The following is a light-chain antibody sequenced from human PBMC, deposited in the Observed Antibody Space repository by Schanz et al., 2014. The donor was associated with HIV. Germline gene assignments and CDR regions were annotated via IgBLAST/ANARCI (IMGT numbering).Light chain of an antibody. J-gene: IGLJ3*02. V-gene: IGLV2-8*01. CDR3: SSYGGGDTLL. CDR2: EVS. Sequence: QSALTQPPSASGSPGQSVTVSCTGDTTDVGAYNLVSWYQQHPGKAPQLMIYEVSKRPSGVSDRFSGSKSDNTASLTVSGLQADDEADYYCSSYGGGDTLLFGGGTKLTVL. CDR1: TTDVGAYNL.